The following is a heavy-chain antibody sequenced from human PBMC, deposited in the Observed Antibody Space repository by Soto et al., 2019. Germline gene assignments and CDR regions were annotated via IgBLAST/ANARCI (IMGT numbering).Heavy chain of an antibody. CDR2: ITSDTKTI. Sequence: EVQLVESGGALVQPGGSLRLSCAASGFKFSIYSMNWVRQAPGKGLEWSAYITSDTKTIKYADSVKGRFTISRDNAKKSVYLQMNSLSDEDTAVYYCARSVEGHFDYWGQGTVVTVSS. D-gene: IGHD6-19*01. CDR1: GFKFSIYS. J-gene: IGHJ4*02. CDR3: ARSVEGHFDY. V-gene: IGHV3-48*02.